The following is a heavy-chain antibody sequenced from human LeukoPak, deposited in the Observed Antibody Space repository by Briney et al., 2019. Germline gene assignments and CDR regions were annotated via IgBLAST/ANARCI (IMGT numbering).Heavy chain of an antibody. Sequence: PSETLSLTCTVSGDSISSDYYYWGWIRQPPGKGLEWIGTIYYSGNTYYNPPLKSRVTISVDTSKKQFSLKLRFVTAADTAIYYCARNVGRSSWNSGFDYWGQGTLVTVSS. V-gene: IGHV4-39*01. CDR2: IYYSGNT. CDR3: ARNVGRSSWNSGFDY. CDR1: GDSISSDYYY. J-gene: IGHJ4*02. D-gene: IGHD6-13*01.